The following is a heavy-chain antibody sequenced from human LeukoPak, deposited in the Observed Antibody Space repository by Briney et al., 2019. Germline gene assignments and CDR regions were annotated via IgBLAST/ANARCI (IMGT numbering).Heavy chain of an antibody. D-gene: IGHD6-19*01. V-gene: IGHV3-49*04. CDR1: GFTFSSYW. J-gene: IGHJ4*02. CDR2: IRSKAYGGTT. Sequence: GGSLRLSCAASGFTFSSYWMHWVRQAPGKGLEWVGFIRSKAYGGTTEYAASVKGRFTISRDDSKSIAYLQMNSLKTEDTAVYYCTRNIAVAGTGIFDYWGQGTLVTVSS. CDR3: TRNIAVAGTGIFDY.